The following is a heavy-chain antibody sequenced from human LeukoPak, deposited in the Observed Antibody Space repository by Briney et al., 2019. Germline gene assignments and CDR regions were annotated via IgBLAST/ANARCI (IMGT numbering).Heavy chain of an antibody. J-gene: IGHJ5*02. CDR2: INHSGST. CDR1: GGSFSGYY. D-gene: IGHD3-9*01. CDR3: AKATDILTGYWGHRFDP. Sequence: SETLSLTCAVSGGSFSGYYWSWIRQPPGKGLEWMGEINHSGSTNYHPSFKSRVTTSVDTSKNQFSLTLSSVTAADTAVYYCAKATDILTGYWGHRFDPWGQGTLVTVSS. V-gene: IGHV4-34*01.